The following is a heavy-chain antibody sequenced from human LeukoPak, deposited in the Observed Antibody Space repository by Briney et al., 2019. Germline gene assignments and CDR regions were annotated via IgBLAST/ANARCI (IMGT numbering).Heavy chain of an antibody. J-gene: IGHJ4*02. CDR3: ARDRDGSMTTVFDY. V-gene: IGHV1-2*02. CDR1: GYTFTGYY. D-gene: IGHD4-17*01. CDR2: INPNSGGT. Sequence: ASVKVSCKASGYTFTGYYMHWVRQAPGQGLEWMGWINPNSGGTNYAQKFQGRVTMTRDTSISTAYMELSRLRSDDTAVYYCARDRDGSMTTVFDYWAQGTLVTVSS.